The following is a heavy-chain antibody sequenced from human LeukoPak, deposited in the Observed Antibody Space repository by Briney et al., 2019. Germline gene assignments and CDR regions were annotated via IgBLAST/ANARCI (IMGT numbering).Heavy chain of an antibody. J-gene: IGHJ4*02. CDR1: GGSFSGYY. Sequence: SETLSLTCAVYGGSFSGYYWSWIRQPPGKGLEWIGEINHSGSTNYNPSLKSRVTISVDTSKNQFSLKLSSVTAADTAVYYCARGASKRDGYNEEWGQGTLVTVSS. V-gene: IGHV4-34*01. D-gene: IGHD5-24*01. CDR3: ARGASKRDGYNEE. CDR2: INHSGST.